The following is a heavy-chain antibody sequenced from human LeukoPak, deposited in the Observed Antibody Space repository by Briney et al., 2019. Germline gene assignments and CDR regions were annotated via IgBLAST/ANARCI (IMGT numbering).Heavy chain of an antibody. CDR2: TYYSGST. CDR3: AGGGDILTGYYRFDY. Sequence: SETMSLTCTVSGASIGSYYWSWIRQPPGNGLEWIGYTYYSGSTNYNRSLKSRVTISVETSKNQFSLRLRSVTAADTAVYYCAGGGDILTGYYRFDYWGQGTLVTVSS. D-gene: IGHD3-9*01. CDR1: GASIGSYY. V-gene: IGHV4-59*08. J-gene: IGHJ4*02.